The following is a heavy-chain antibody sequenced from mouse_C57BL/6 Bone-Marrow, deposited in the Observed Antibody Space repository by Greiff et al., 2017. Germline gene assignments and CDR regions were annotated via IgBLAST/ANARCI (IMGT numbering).Heavy chain of an antibody. CDR2: IYPRSGNT. CDR3: ARHSDY. CDR1: GYTFTSYG. V-gene: IGHV1-81*01. J-gene: IGHJ2*01. Sequence: VQRVESGAELARPGASVKLSCKASGYTFTSYGISWVKQRTGQGLEWIGEIYPRSGNTYYNEKFKGKATLTADKSSSTAYMELRRLTSADSAVYFCARHSDYWGQGTTLTVSS.